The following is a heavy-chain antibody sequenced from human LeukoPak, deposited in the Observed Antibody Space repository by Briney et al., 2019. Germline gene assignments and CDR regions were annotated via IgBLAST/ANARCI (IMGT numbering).Heavy chain of an antibody. CDR3: ARAPTVTTTEGKDAFDI. Sequence: SVKVSCKASGGTFSSYAISWVRQAPGQGLEWMGGIIPVFGTANYAQKFQGRVTITADESTSTAYMELSSLRSEDTAVYYCARAPTVTTTEGKDAFDIWGQGTMVTVSS. CDR2: IIPVFGTA. J-gene: IGHJ3*02. V-gene: IGHV1-69*13. CDR1: GGTFSSYA. D-gene: IGHD4-17*01.